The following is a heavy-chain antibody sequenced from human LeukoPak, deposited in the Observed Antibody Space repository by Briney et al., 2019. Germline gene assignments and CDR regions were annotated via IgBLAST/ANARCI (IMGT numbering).Heavy chain of an antibody. CDR2: ITSAGGYT. Sequence: GGSLRLSCGASGFTFSDYSMNWVRQAPGKGLAWVASITSAGGYTYYADSGKGRFTISRDNAQNSLFLQMNSLRAEDTAVYFCATSGGFVLPNAITGNWYMDVWGRGTSVTVSS. V-gene: IGHV3-21*01. D-gene: IGHD2-2*01. CDR3: ATSGGFVLPNAITGNWYMDV. CDR1: GFTFSDYS. J-gene: IGHJ6*03.